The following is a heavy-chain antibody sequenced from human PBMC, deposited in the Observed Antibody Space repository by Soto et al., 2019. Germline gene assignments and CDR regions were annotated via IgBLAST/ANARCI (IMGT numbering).Heavy chain of an antibody. V-gene: IGHV3-33*01. J-gene: IGHJ3*02. Sequence: GSLRLSCAASGFTFSSYGMHWVRQAPGEGLEWVAVIWYDGSNKYYADSVKGRFTISRDNSKNTLYLQMNSLRAEDTAVYYCAAEPPTVAVDAFDIWGQGTMVTVSS. CDR3: AAEPPTVAVDAFDI. D-gene: IGHD4-4*01. CDR2: IWYDGSNK. CDR1: GFTFSSYG.